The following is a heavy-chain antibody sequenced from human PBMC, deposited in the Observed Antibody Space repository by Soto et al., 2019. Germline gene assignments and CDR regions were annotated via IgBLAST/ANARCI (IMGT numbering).Heavy chain of an antibody. CDR1: GYTFTSYT. J-gene: IGHJ5*02. CDR2: INAGNGNT. D-gene: IGHD1-7*01. CDR3: ASDPWNYVSGWFDP. V-gene: IGHV1-3*05. Sequence: QVQLVQSGAEEKKPGASVKVSCKASGYTFTSYTMHWVRQAPGQRLEWMGWINAGNGNTKYSQKFQGRVTITRDTSASTPYMELSSLRSEDTAVYYCASDPWNYVSGWFDPWGQGTLVTVS.